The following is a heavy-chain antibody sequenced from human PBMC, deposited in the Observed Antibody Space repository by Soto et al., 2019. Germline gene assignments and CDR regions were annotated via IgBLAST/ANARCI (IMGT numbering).Heavy chain of an antibody. D-gene: IGHD2-15*01. Sequence: EVQLVESGGGLVQPGGSLRLSCAASGFTFSDHYMDWVRQAPGKGLEWVGRTRNKANSYNTEYAASVKVRFTISRDASKNELYLRMTSVKTEDPVGYYRASSLGYRCSGGSLHYSLDYWGQGTLVTVSS. V-gene: IGHV3-72*01. J-gene: IGHJ4*02. CDR1: GFTFSDHY. CDR2: TRNKANSYNT. CDR3: ASSLGYRCSGGSLHYSLDY.